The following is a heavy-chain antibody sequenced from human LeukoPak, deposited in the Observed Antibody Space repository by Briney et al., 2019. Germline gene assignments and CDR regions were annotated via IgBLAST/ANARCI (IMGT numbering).Heavy chain of an antibody. Sequence: QPGGSLRLSCAASVFTFSRYGVHWVRHAPGKGLEWVAVISDDASDKYYIDSVKGRFTISRDNSKNTLYLQMSSLRGKGTAVYYCATGSVFLEWVIHYWGQGTLVTVSS. V-gene: IGHV3-30*03. CDR2: ISDDASDK. CDR1: VFTFSRYG. CDR3: ATGSVFLEWVIHY. J-gene: IGHJ1*01. D-gene: IGHD3-3*01.